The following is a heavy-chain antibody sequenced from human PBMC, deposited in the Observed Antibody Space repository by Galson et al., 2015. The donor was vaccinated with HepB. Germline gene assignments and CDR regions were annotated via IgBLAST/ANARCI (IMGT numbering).Heavy chain of an antibody. CDR1: GYTFTGYH. CDR3: AREISRATTFFDY. Sequence: SVKVSCKASGYTFTGYHMHWVRQAPGQGLVWMGRINPNNGDTNYALKFQGRVTMTTDTSINTAYMELSRVRSDDTSVYYCAREISRATTFFDYWGQGTLVTVSS. V-gene: IGHV1-2*06. CDR2: INPNNGDT. D-gene: IGHD5-24*01. J-gene: IGHJ4*02.